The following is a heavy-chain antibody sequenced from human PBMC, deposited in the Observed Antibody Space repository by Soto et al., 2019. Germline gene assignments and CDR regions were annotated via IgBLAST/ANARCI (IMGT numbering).Heavy chain of an antibody. CDR3: AKGSNGWYWGSFCDY. J-gene: IGHJ4*02. Sequence: EVQLLESGGGLVHPGGSLRLSCAASGFTFSSYAMSWVRQAPGKGLEWVSVISGSGGSTHYADSVKGRFTISRDNSKNTLDLQMNSPRVDDTAVYYCAKGSNGWYWGSFCDYWGQGNLVTVSS. CDR2: ISGSGGST. D-gene: IGHD6-19*01. CDR1: GFTFSSYA. V-gene: IGHV3-23*01.